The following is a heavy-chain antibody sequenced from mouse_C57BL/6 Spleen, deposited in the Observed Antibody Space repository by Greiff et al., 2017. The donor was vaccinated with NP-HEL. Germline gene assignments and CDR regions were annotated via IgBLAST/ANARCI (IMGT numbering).Heavy chain of an antibody. J-gene: IGHJ4*01. CDR1: GYTFTSYW. D-gene: IGHD1-1*01. CDR2: INPSSGYT. V-gene: IGHV1-7*01. Sequence: QVHVKQSGAELAKPGASVKLSCKASGYTFTSYWMHWVKQRPGQGLEWMGYINPSSGYTKYNQKFKNKDKLTEDKSSSTAYMQLRSLTYEDSAVYYCARYGSSYGAMDYWGQGTSVTVSS. CDR3: ARYGSSYGAMDY.